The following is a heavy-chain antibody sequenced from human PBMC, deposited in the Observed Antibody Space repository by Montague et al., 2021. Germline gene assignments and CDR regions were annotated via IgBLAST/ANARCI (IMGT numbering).Heavy chain of an antibody. D-gene: IGHD6-13*01. Sequence: TLSLTCTVSGDSLSSVGYSWTWIRQPPGKGLEWIGYMYYGGSTYYNPSLKSRVTISGDTSKNHFSLRLTSVTAADTAVYYCARGRLATGDFDYWGQGTLVTVSS. V-gene: IGHV4-31*03. CDR1: GDSLSSVGYS. J-gene: IGHJ4*02. CDR3: ARGRLATGDFDY. CDR2: MYYGGST.